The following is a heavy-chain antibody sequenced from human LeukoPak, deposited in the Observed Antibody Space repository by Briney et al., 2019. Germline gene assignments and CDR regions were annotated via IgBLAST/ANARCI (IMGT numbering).Heavy chain of an antibody. J-gene: IGHJ5*02. CDR3: ARDREYSSSGLVWFDP. CDR2: IYYSGST. CDR1: GGSVGGYY. D-gene: IGHD6-6*01. Sequence: PSETLSLTCTVSGGSVGGYYWSWIRQPPGKGLEWIGYIYYSGSTNYNPSLKSRVTISVDTSENQFSLKLTSVTAADTAVYYCARDREYSSSGLVWFDPWGHGILVTVSS. V-gene: IGHV4-59*02.